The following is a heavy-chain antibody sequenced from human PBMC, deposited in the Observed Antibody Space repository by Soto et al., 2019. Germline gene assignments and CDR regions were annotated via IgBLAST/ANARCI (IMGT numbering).Heavy chain of an antibody. V-gene: IGHV3-23*01. CDR1: GFTLWSYA. CDR3: AKDPKSGYRRDY. J-gene: IGHJ4*02. Sequence: GGGPRLSCAASGFTLWSYAMSWGRQAPGKGLEWVSAISGSGGSTYYADSVKGRFSISRDNSKNTLYLQMNSLRAEDTAVYYCAKDPKSGYRRDYWGQGTLVTVSS. CDR2: ISGSGGST. D-gene: IGHD5-12*01.